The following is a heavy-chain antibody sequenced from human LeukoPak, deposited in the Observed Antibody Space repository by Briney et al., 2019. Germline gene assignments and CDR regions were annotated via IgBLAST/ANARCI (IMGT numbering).Heavy chain of an antibody. Sequence: GASVKVSRKASGGTFSSYAISWVRQAPGQGLEWMGGIIPIFGTANYAQKFQGRVTITADESTSTAYMELSSLRSEDTAVYYCARNDFWSGGGYYGMDVWGQGTTVTVSS. CDR1: GGTFSSYA. CDR3: ARNDFWSGGGYYGMDV. V-gene: IGHV1-69*13. CDR2: IIPIFGTA. J-gene: IGHJ6*02. D-gene: IGHD3-3*01.